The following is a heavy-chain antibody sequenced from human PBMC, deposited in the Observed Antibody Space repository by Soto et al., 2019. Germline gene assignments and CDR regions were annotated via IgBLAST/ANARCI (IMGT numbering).Heavy chain of an antibody. CDR1: GYTFTSYA. D-gene: IGHD1-1*01. CDR2: MSPNGGDT. J-gene: IGHJ6*02. Sequence: QVQLVQSGAEVTKPGDSVKVSCKASGYTFTSYAINWVRQATGQGLEWMGWMSPNGGDTGLAQKFQGRVTMTRDTSINTAYMELSNLRSEDTAIYYCARGVDAGVDVWGQGTTVTVSS. CDR3: ARGVDAGVDV. V-gene: IGHV1-8*01.